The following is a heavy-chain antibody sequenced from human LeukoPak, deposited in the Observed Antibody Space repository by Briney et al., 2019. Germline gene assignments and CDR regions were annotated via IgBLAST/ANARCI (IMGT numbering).Heavy chain of an antibody. J-gene: IGHJ4*02. D-gene: IGHD1-20*01. V-gene: IGHV5-51*01. Sequence: GESLKISCKGSGYIFTSYWIVWVRQMPGKGPEWMGMIFPGDSDTKYSPSFEGQIAISADKSISSAYHQWSSLKASDTAIYYCARLRDNWEDYWGQGTLVTVSS. CDR2: IFPGDSDT. CDR1: GYIFTSYW. CDR3: ARLRDNWEDY.